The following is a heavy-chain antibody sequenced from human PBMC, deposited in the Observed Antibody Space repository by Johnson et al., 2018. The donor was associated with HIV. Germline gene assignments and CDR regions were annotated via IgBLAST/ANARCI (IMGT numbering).Heavy chain of an antibody. CDR1: GFTLSTYW. Sequence: VQLVESGGGLVQPGGSLRLSCAASGFTLSTYWMTWVRQAPGKGLEWVANIRQDGGERYYVDSVKGRFTISRDNAKRSLFLQMNSVRAEDTAVYYCARSQGSGEGAFDMWDQGTMVTVSS. CDR2: IRQDGGER. J-gene: IGHJ3*02. D-gene: IGHD2-21*01. V-gene: IGHV3-7*05. CDR3: ARSQGSGEGAFDM.